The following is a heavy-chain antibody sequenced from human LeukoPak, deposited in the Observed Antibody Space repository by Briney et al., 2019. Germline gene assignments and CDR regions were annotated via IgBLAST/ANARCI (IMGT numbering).Heavy chain of an antibody. Sequence: GRSLRLSCAASGFTFSSYAMHWVRQAPGKGLEWVAVIPYDGSNKYYADSVKGRFTISRDNSKNTLYLQMNSLRAEDTAVYYCAKEYSSSSPLVWFDPWGQGTLVTVSS. J-gene: IGHJ5*02. V-gene: IGHV3-30-3*01. CDR2: IPYDGSNK. CDR1: GFTFSSYA. CDR3: AKEYSSSSPLVWFDP. D-gene: IGHD6-6*01.